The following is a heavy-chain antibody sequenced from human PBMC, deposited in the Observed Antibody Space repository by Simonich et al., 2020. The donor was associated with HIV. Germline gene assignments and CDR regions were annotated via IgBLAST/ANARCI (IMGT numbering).Heavy chain of an antibody. CDR2: INHRGST. D-gene: IGHD6-13*01. V-gene: IGHV4-34*01. CDR3: ARLTAGGLGEYFQH. Sequence: QVQLQQWGAGLLKPSETLSLTCAVYGGSFRGYYWSWIRQPPGKGLEWIGEINHRGSTNYKPSLKSRVTISVDTSKNQFSLKLSSVTAADTAVYYCARLTAGGLGEYFQHWGQGTLVTVSS. CDR1: GGSFRGYY. J-gene: IGHJ1*01.